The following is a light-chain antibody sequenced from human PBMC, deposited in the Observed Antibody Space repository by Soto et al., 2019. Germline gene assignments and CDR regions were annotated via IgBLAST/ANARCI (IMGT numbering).Light chain of an antibody. V-gene: IGKV3-20*01. CDR1: QRVSSRL. CDR2: GTS. CDR3: NQFAYSLWT. J-gene: IGKJ1*01. Sequence: VLTQSPDTLSLSPGERATLSCRASQRVSSRLFAWYQQKPAQAPRLLIYGTSIRAAGISDRFSGAGSGTDFTLTISRLEPEDVVVYYCNQFAYSLWTFGKGTKVEI.